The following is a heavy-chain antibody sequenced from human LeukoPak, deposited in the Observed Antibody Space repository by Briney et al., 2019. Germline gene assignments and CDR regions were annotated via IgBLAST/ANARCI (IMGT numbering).Heavy chain of an antibody. V-gene: IGHV3-74*01. CDR2: IKSDGITI. CDR1: GFTFSNYM. J-gene: IGHJ4*02. Sequence: PGGSLRLSCAASGFTFSNYMMHWVRQAPGKGLVWVSRIKSDGITITYADSVKGRFTISRDNAKNTLYLQTNSLRAEDTAVYYCLRDLNWSLDQWGQGTLVTVSS. CDR3: LRDLNWSLDQ. D-gene: IGHD1-20*01.